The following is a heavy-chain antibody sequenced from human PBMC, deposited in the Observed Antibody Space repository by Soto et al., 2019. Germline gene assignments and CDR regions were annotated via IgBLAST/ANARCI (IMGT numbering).Heavy chain of an antibody. V-gene: IGHV3-48*03. CDR1: GFTFSSYE. CDR2: ISSSGSTI. J-gene: IGHJ4*02. CDR3: ARDGDDCTNGVCYLDY. D-gene: IGHD2-8*01. Sequence: VGSLRLSCAASGFTFSSYEMNWVRQAPGKGLEWVSYISSSGSTIYYADSVKGRFTISRDNAKNSLYLQMSSLRAEDTAVYYCARDGDDCTNGVCYLDYWGQGTLVTVSS.